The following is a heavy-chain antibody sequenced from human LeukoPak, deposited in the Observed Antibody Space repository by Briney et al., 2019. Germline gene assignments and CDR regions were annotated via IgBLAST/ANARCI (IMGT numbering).Heavy chain of an antibody. CDR3: ARDYYDSSGFDY. Sequence: GGSLRLSCAASGFTFSSYAMHWVRQAPGKGLERVSYIRSSGSTIYYADSVKGRFTISRDNAKNSLYLQMSSLRAEDTAVYYCARDYYDSSGFDYWGQGTLVTVSS. CDR2: IRSSGSTI. J-gene: IGHJ4*02. V-gene: IGHV3-48*04. CDR1: GFTFSSYA. D-gene: IGHD3-22*01.